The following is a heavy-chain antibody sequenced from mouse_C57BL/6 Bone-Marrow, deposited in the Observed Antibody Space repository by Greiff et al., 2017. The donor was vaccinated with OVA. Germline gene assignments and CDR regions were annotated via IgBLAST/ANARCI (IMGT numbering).Heavy chain of an antibody. CDR1: GYTFTDYE. V-gene: IGHV1-15*01. D-gene: IGHD2-5*01. CDR3: TRGYSNYYAMDY. Sequence: VKLMESGAELVRPGASVTLSCKASGYTFTDYEMHCVKQTPVHGLEWIGAIDPETGGTAYNQKFKGKAILTADKSSSTAYMELRSLTSEDSAVYYCTRGYSNYYAMDYWGQGTSVTVSS. J-gene: IGHJ4*01. CDR2: IDPETGGT.